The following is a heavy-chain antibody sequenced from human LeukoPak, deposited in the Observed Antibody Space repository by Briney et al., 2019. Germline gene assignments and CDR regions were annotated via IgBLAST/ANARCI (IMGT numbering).Heavy chain of an antibody. CDR2: ISSSSSYI. J-gene: IGHJ4*02. D-gene: IGHD6-13*01. Sequence: GGSLRLSCAASGFTFSSYSMNWVRQAPGKGLEWVSSISSSSSYIYYADSVKGRFTISRDNAKNSLYLQMNSLRAEDTAVYYCAREYSSSWSVKFFDYWGQGTLVTVSS. CDR1: GFTFSSYS. V-gene: IGHV3-21*01. CDR3: AREYSSSWSVKFFDY.